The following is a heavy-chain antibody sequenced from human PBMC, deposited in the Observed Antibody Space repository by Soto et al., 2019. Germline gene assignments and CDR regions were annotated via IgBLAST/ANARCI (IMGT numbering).Heavy chain of an antibody. V-gene: IGHV3-21*01. CDR2: ISSSSSYI. CDR3: AREGGYCSSTSCYNSYGMDV. CDR1: GFTFSSYS. D-gene: IGHD2-2*02. J-gene: IGHJ6*02. Sequence: ESGGGLVKPGGSLRLSCAASGFTFSSYSMNWVRQAPGKGLEWVSSISSSSSYIYYADSVKGRFTISRDNAKNSLYLQMNSLRAEDTAVYYCAREGGYCSSTSCYNSYGMDVWGQGTTVTVSS.